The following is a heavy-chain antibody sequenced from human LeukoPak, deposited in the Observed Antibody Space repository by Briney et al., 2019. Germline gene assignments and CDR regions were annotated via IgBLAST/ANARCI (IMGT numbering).Heavy chain of an antibody. CDR3: ARQAGSYAFYYYDY. CDR2: IYYSGST. J-gene: IGHJ4*02. D-gene: IGHD2-2*01. CDR1: GGSISSYY. Sequence: SETLSLTCTVSGGSISSYYWSWIRQPPGKGLEWIGYIYYSGSTNYNPSLKSRVTISVDTSKNQFSLKLTSVTAADTAVYYCARQAGSYAFYYYDYWGQGTLVTVSS. V-gene: IGHV4-59*08.